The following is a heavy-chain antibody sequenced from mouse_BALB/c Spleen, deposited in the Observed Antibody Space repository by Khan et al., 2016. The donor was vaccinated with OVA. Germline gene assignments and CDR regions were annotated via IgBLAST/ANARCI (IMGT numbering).Heavy chain of an antibody. D-gene: IGHD1-1*01. CDR3: ARNFLKYYGSSPFAY. CDR2: INTETGEP. V-gene: IGHV9-2-1*01. Sequence: QIQLVQSGPELKKPGETVKISCKASGYTFTDYSMHWVKQAPGKGLKWMGWINTETGEPTYADDFKGRFAFSLETSASTAYLQINNLKNEDTATYFCARNFLKYYGSSPFAYGGQGTLVSVSA. J-gene: IGHJ3*01. CDR1: GYTFTDYS.